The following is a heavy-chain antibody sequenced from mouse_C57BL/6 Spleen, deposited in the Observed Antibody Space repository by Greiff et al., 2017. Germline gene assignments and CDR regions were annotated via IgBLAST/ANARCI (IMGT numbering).Heavy chain of an antibody. D-gene: IGHD1-1*01. CDR1: GFTFSSYA. CDR3: ARAYYDYFDY. CDR2: ISDGGSYT. V-gene: IGHV5-4*03. Sequence: EVKLVESGGGLVKPGGSLKLSCAASGFTFSSYAMSWVRQTPEKRLEWVATISDGGSYTYYPDNVQGRFTISRDNAKNNLYLQMSHLKSEDTAMYYCARAYYDYFDYWGQGTTRTVSS. J-gene: IGHJ2*01.